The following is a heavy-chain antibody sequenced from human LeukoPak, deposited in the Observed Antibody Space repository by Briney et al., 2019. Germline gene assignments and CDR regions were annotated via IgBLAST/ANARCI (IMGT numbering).Heavy chain of an antibody. V-gene: IGHV3-21*01. Sequence: GGSLRLSCAASGFTFNTYSMSWVRQAPGKGLEWVSIISRASESIFYADSVKGRFTISRDNAKNSLYLQMNGLRAEDTAVYYCARGVEYSYDSPVLPYYSPFDFWGQGTLVTVSS. CDR2: ISRASESI. D-gene: IGHD5-18*01. J-gene: IGHJ4*02. CDR1: GFTFNTYS. CDR3: ARGVEYSYDSPVLPYYSPFDF.